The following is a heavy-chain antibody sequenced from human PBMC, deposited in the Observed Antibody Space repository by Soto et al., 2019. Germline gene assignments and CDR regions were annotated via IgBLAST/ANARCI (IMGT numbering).Heavy chain of an antibody. D-gene: IGHD1-26*01. V-gene: IGHV5-51*01. CDR2: IYPSDSDT. J-gene: IGHJ6*02. CDR1: GYIFANYW. CDR3: ARGSGSPHESYYYYGLDV. Sequence: EEQLLQSGAEVKKPGESLMISCQGSGYIFANYWIGWVRQMPGKGLEWMGIIYPSDSDTKYSPSFEGQVTISADKSSSTAYLPWGSLKASDTALYYCARGSGSPHESYYYYGLDVWGQGTTVTVSS.